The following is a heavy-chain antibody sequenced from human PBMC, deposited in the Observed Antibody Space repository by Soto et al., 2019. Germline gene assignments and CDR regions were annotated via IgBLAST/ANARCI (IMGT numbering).Heavy chain of an antibody. V-gene: IGHV1-18*01. Sequence: GASVKVSCKASGYTFTSYGISWVRQAPGQGLEWMGWISAYNGNTNYAQKLQGRVTMTTDTSTSTAYMELRSLRSDDTAVYYCARGSSFPGEKEKNFDYWGQGTLVTVSS. CDR1: GYTFTSYG. J-gene: IGHJ4*02. CDR2: ISAYNGNT. D-gene: IGHD6-6*01. CDR3: ARGSSFPGEKEKNFDY.